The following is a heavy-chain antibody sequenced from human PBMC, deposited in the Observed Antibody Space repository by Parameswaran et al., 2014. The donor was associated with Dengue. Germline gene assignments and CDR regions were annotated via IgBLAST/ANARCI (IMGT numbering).Heavy chain of an antibody. V-gene: IGHV4-39*01. D-gene: IGHD1-26*01. CDR2: IYYSGST. J-gene: IGHJ6*03. CDR3: ATPSIVGATGVYYYYYMDV. Sequence: WIRQPPGKGLEWIGSIYYSGSTYYNPSLKSRVTISVDTSKNQFSLKLSSVTAADTAVYYCATPSIVGATGVYYYYYMDVWGKGTTVTVSS.